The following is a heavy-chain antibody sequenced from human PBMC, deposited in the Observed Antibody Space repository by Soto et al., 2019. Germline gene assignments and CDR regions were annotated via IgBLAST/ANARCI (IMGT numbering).Heavy chain of an antibody. V-gene: IGHV1-69*12. J-gene: IGHJ6*02. D-gene: IGHD3-9*01. Sequence: QVQLVQSGAEVKKPGSSVKVSCKASGGTFSSYAISWVRQAPGQGLELMGGIIPSFGTANYAQKFQGRVTITADESTRTAYMELSSLRSEDTAVYYCARDWSYDILTGNPDYYYGMDVWGQGTTVTVSS. CDR3: ARDWSYDILTGNPDYYYGMDV. CDR2: IIPSFGTA. CDR1: GGTFSSYA.